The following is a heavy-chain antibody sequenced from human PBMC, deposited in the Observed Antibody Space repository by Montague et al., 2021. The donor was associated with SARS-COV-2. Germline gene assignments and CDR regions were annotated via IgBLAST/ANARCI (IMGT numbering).Heavy chain of an antibody. D-gene: IGHD3-16*01. J-gene: IGHJ4*02. Sequence: SETLSLTCTVSGDSFPSSFWTWVRQPPGKGLEWIGYIYYGGSTNHTPSLKSRVAISVDVSKNQFSLKLSSVTAADTAVYYCARDTFGRVIDHWGQGTLVTVSS. CDR1: GDSFPSSF. CDR2: IYYGGST. V-gene: IGHV4-59*01. CDR3: ARDTFGRVIDH.